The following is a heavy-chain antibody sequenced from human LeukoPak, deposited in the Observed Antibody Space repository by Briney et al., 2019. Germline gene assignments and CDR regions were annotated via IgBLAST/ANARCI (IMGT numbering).Heavy chain of an antibody. CDR2: IVVGSGNT. CDR3: AAETYDFWSGYHIPYYFDY. CDR1: GFTFTSSA. V-gene: IGHV1-58*01. J-gene: IGHJ4*02. D-gene: IGHD3-3*01. Sequence: SVKVSCKASGFTFTSSAVQWARQARGQRLEWIGWIVVGSGNTNYAQKFQERVTITRDMSTSTAYMELSSLRSEDTAVYYCAAETYDFWSGYHIPYYFDYWGQGTLVTVSS.